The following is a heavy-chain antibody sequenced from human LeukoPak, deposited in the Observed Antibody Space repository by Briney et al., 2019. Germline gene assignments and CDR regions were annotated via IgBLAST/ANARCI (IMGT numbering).Heavy chain of an antibody. J-gene: IGHJ3*02. CDR2: ISVYNGNT. D-gene: IGHD3-9*01. V-gene: IGHV1-18*01. Sequence: GASVKVSCKASGYTFTNYGISWVRQAPGQGLEWMGWISVYNGNTNYAQKFQGRVTMTTDTSTSTTYMELRSLRSDDTAVYYCARDRSQGYFDWLLSNTNAFDIWGQGTMVTVSS. CDR3: ARDRSQGYFDWLLSNTNAFDI. CDR1: GYTFTNYG.